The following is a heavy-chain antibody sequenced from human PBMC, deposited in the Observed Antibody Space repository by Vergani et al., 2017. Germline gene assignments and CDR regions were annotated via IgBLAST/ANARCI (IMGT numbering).Heavy chain of an antibody. CDR3: ARDLRLLYNRFDP. Sequence: VQLVESGGGLVQPGGSLRLSCAASGFTFSNYNMNWVRQAPGKGLEWVAVTWYDGNNKQYADSVKGRFTISRDNSKSTMYLQMNSLRDEDTGVYYCARDLRLLYNRFDPWGQGTLVTVSS. J-gene: IGHJ5*02. D-gene: IGHD1-14*01. CDR2: TWYDGNNK. CDR1: GFTFSNYN. V-gene: IGHV3-33*08.